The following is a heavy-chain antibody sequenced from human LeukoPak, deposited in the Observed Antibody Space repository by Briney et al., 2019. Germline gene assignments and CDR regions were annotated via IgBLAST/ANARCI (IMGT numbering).Heavy chain of an antibody. CDR3: ARVLSSGWESTDY. CDR2: INPNSGGT. J-gene: IGHJ4*02. Sequence: ASVKVSCKASGYTFTGHYMHWVRQAPGQGPEWMGWINPNSGGTNYAQKFQGRVTMTRDTSISTAYMELSRLRSDDTAVYYCARVLSSGWESTDYWGQGTLVTVSS. V-gene: IGHV1-2*02. CDR1: GYTFTGHY. D-gene: IGHD6-19*01.